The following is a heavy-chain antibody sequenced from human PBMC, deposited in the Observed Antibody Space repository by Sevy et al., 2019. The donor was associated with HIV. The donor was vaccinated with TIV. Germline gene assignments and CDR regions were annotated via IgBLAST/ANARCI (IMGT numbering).Heavy chain of an antibody. CDR2: IWYDGSNK. CDR1: GFTFSSYG. CDR3: ARDRGSSWDNYYYYGIDV. Sequence: GGSLRLSCAASGFTFSSYGMHWVRQAPGKGLEWVAVIWYDGSNKYYADSVKGRFTISRDNSKNTLYLQMNSLRAEDTAVYYCARDRGSSWDNYYYYGIDVWGQGTTVTVSS. V-gene: IGHV3-33*01. D-gene: IGHD6-13*01. J-gene: IGHJ6*02.